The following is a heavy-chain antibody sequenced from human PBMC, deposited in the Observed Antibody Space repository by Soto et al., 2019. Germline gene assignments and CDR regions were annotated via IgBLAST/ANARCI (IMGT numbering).Heavy chain of an antibody. J-gene: IGHJ6*02. V-gene: IGHV3-23*01. D-gene: IGHD6-19*01. CDR1: GFTFSSYA. Sequence: GGSLRLSCAASGFTFSSYAMSWVRQAPGKGLEWVSAISGSGGSTYYADSVKGRFTISRDNSKNTLYLQMNSLRAEDTAVYYCAKGVTYSSGWDIDFYYYYGMDVWGQGTTVTVSS. CDR3: AKGVTYSSGWDIDFYYYYGMDV. CDR2: ISGSGGST.